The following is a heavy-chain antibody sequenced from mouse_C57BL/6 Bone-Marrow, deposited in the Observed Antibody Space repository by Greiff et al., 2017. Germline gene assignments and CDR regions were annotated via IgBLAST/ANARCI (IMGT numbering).Heavy chain of an antibody. CDR1: GYTFTDYY. D-gene: IGHD1-1*01. CDR2: INPNNGGT. CDR3: ERRSTVVPYWYFDV. V-gene: IGHV1-26*01. Sequence: EVQLQQSGPELVKPGASVKISCKASGYTFTDYYMNWVKQSHGKSLEWIGDINPNNGGTSYNQKFKGKATLTVDKSSSTAYMELRSLTSEDSAVYYWERRSTVVPYWYFDVWGTGTTVTVSS. J-gene: IGHJ1*03.